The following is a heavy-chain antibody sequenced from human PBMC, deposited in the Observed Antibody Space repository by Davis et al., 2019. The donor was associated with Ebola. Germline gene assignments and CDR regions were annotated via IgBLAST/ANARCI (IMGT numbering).Heavy chain of an antibody. CDR1: GFTFSSYA. CDR2: INYSGST. J-gene: IGHJ6*02. D-gene: IGHD2-15*01. V-gene: IGHV4-34*01. CDR3: ARGIQTGGSYGLDV. Sequence: GSLRLSCAASGFTFSSYAMSWVRQTPGKGLEWIGEINYSGSTNYNPSLKSRVTISVDTSKNQFSLNLNSVTAADTAVYYCARGIQTGGSYGLDVWGQGTTVTVSS.